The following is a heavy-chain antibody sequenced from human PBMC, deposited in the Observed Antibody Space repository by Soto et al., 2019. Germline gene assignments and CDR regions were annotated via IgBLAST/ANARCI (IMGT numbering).Heavy chain of an antibody. V-gene: IGHV3-23*01. J-gene: IGHJ4*02. Sequence: GGSLRLSCAASGFIFSNYAMSWVRQAPGKGLEWVSVISGSGGNTYYADSVKGRFTISRDNSKNTMYLQMNSLRAEDTAVYYCAKHSDYYDSSGYSFAYTQSAYWGQGALVTVSS. CDR2: ISGSGGNT. CDR1: GFIFSNYA. CDR3: AKHSDYYDSSGYSFAYTQSAY. D-gene: IGHD3-22*01.